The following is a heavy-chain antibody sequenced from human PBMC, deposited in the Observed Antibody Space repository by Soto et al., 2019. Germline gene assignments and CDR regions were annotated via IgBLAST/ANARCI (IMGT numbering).Heavy chain of an antibody. V-gene: IGHV5-51*01. Sequence: GESLKISCNGSGYSFTSYWIGWVRQMPGKGLEWMGIIYPGDSDTRYSPSFQGQVTISADKSISTAYLQWSSLKASDTAMYYCARLDVWDSSGYYGDYWGQGTLVTVSS. CDR1: GYSFTSYW. CDR2: IYPGDSDT. D-gene: IGHD3-22*01. CDR3: ARLDVWDSSGYYGDY. J-gene: IGHJ4*02.